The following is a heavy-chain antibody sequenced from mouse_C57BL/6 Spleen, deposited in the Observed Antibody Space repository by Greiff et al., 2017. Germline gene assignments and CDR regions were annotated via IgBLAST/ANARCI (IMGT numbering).Heavy chain of an antibody. D-gene: IGHD2-5*01. CDR1: GFTFSSYA. CDR3: TREGYSNPRGAMDY. J-gene: IGHJ4*01. CDR2: ISSGGDYI. V-gene: IGHV5-9-1*02. Sequence: EVKVVESGEGLVKPGGSLKLSCAASGFTFSSYAMSWVRQTPEKRLEWVAYISSGGDYIYYADTVKGRFTFSRDNARNTLYLQISSLKSEDTAMFYCTREGYSNPRGAMDYWGQGTSVTVSS.